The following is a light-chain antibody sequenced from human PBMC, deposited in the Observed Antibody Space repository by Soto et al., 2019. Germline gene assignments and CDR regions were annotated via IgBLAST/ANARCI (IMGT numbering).Light chain of an antibody. CDR2: SNN. Sequence: QSVLTQPPSASGTPGQRVTISCSGSSSNIGSYTVTWYQQLPGTAPKLLIYSNNQRPSGVPDRFSGSKSGTSASLAISGLQSEDEADYYCAAWDDSLRGVFGTGTKVTVL. J-gene: IGLJ1*01. CDR3: AAWDDSLRGV. CDR1: SSNIGSYT. V-gene: IGLV1-44*01.